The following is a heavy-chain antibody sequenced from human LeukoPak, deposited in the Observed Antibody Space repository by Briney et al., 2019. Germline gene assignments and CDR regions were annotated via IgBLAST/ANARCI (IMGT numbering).Heavy chain of an antibody. CDR2: VYHTGST. D-gene: IGHD3-16*01. V-gene: IGHV4-38-2*02. CDR1: GYSISNGFY. CDR3: ARAPRGHWGNWFDP. J-gene: IGHJ5*02. Sequence: SETLSLTCTVSGYSISNGFYWAWIRQPPGKGLGWIGSVYHTGSTYSNPSLKSRVTISVDTSKNQFSLSLTSVTAADTAVYYCARAPRGHWGNWFDPWGQGTLVTVSS.